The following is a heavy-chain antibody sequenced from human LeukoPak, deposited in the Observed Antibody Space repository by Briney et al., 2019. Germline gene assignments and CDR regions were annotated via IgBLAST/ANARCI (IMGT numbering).Heavy chain of an antibody. J-gene: IGHJ4*02. CDR3: ARNSGDY. D-gene: IGHD4-23*01. CDR1: GGSISSYY. V-gene: IGHV4-59*12. Sequence: SETLSLTCTVSGGSISSYYWSWIRQPPGKGLEWIGYIYYSGSTNYNPSLKSRVTISVDASKNQFSLKLRSVTAADTAVYYCARNSGDYWGQGTLVTVSS. CDR2: IYYSGST.